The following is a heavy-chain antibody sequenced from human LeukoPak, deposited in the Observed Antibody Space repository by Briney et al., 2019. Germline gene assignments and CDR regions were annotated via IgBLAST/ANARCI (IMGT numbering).Heavy chain of an antibody. Sequence: ASVKVSCKASGYTFIGYYMHWVRQAPGQGLEWMGWINPNSGGTNYVQKFQGRVTMTRDTSISTAYMELSRLRSDDTAVYYCARMGDYGDYGGGSLFDYWGQGTLVTVSS. CDR1: GYTFIGYY. D-gene: IGHD4-17*01. J-gene: IGHJ4*02. CDR2: INPNSGGT. CDR3: ARMGDYGDYGGGSLFDY. V-gene: IGHV1-2*02.